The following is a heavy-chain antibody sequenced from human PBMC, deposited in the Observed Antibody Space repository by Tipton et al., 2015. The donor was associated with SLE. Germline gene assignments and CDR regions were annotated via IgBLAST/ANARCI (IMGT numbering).Heavy chain of an antibody. CDR3: AKDLSYYDSRGFGIYYYFYGMDV. Sequence: SLRLSCAASGFTFSSYAMTWVRQAPGKGLEWVSVIYSRGSTYYADSVKGRFTISRDNSKNMLYLQMNSLRADDTAVYYCAKDLSYYDSRGFGIYYYFYGMDVWGQGTTVTVPS. CDR1: GFTFSSYA. V-gene: IGHV3-23*03. D-gene: IGHD3-22*01. J-gene: IGHJ6*02. CDR2: IYSRGST.